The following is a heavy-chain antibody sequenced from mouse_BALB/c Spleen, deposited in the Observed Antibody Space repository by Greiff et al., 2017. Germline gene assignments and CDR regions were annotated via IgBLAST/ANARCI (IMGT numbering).Heavy chain of an antibody. CDR2: IYPGSGST. J-gene: IGHJ3*01. Sequence: QVHVKQSGPELVKPGASVKMSCKASGYTFTDYVISWVKQRTGQGLEWIGEIYPGSGSTYYNEKFKGKATLTADKSSNTAYMQLSSLTSEDSAVYFCAREDYGSSYAAYWGQGTLVTVSA. CDR3: AREDYGSSYAAY. V-gene: IGHV1-77*01. D-gene: IGHD1-1*01. CDR1: GYTFTDYV.